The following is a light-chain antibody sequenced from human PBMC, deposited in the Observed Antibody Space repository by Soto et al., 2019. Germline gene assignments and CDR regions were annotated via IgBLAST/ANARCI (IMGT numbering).Light chain of an antibody. CDR1: QSVGSNY. CDR3: QQYGSSIPT. CDR2: GAS. Sequence: IVLTQFPGTLSWSPGERATLSCRASQSVGSNYLGWYQQRPGQPPNLLIFGASHRAPDIPDRFSGSGSGRDFALTISRLECEDFAVYCCQQYGSSIPTLGQGTKVDIK. V-gene: IGKV3-20*01. J-gene: IGKJ1*01.